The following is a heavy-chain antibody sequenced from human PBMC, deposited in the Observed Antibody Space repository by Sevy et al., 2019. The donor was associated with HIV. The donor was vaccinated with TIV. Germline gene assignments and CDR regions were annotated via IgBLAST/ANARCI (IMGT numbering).Heavy chain of an antibody. V-gene: IGHV3-66*01. J-gene: IGHJ6*02. Sequence: GGSLRLSCEASGFTVSGNYMAWVRLAPGKGLEWVSLIDSGGSTYYADSVKGRFTISRDNAKNTLNLQMNPLRAEDTAVYFCAGDGYYDASGYYYYYYGMDVWGQGTTVTVSS. CDR1: GFTVSGNY. CDR2: IDSGGST. D-gene: IGHD3-22*01. CDR3: AGDGYYDASGYYYYYYGMDV.